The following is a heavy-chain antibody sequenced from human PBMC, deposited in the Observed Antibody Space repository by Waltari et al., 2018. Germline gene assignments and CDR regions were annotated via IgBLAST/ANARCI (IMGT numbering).Heavy chain of an antibody. Sequence: QVQLQASGPGLVKPSETLSLTCTVSGGSVSSYYWSWIRQPAGKGLEWIGRIYTSGSTNYNPSLKSRVSMSVDTSKNQFSLKLSSVTAADTAVYYCARDRSRGYSYGHFDYWGQGTLVTVSS. CDR3: ARDRSRGYSYGHFDY. D-gene: IGHD5-18*01. CDR2: IYTSGST. V-gene: IGHV4-4*07. CDR1: GGSVSSYY. J-gene: IGHJ4*02.